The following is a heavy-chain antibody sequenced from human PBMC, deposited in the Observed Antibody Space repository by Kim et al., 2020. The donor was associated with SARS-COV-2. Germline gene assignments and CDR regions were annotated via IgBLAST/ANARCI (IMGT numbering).Heavy chain of an antibody. D-gene: IGHD3-10*01. J-gene: IGHJ5*02. Sequence: SETLSLTCAVYGGSFSGYYWSWIRQPPGKGLEWIGEINHSGSTNYNPSLKSRVTISVDTSKNQFSLKLSSVTAADTAVYYCARRMVRPRNWFDPWGQGTL. CDR1: GGSFSGYY. CDR2: INHSGST. CDR3: ARRMVRPRNWFDP. V-gene: IGHV4-34*01.